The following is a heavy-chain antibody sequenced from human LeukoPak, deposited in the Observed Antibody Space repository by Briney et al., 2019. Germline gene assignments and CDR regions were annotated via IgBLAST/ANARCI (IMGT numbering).Heavy chain of an antibody. CDR1: GFTFSKYG. CDR3: ANEEWSDY. J-gene: IGHJ4*02. Sequence: GGSLRLSCAASGFTFSKYGMSWVRQAPGKGLEWVSVISGSGGTTYYADSVKGRFTISRDNSKNTLYLQMNSLRAEDTAVYYCANEEWSDYWGQGTLVTVSS. V-gene: IGHV3-23*01. CDR2: ISGSGGTT. D-gene: IGHD3-3*01.